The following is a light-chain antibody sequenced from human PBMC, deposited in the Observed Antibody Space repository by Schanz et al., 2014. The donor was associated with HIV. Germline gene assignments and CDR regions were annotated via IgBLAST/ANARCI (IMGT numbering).Light chain of an antibody. CDR3: CSYAGSSIYV. J-gene: IGLJ1*01. CDR2: SNS. V-gene: IGLV1-44*01. Sequence: QSVLTQPPSASGTLGQRVTISCSGSSSNIRINTVNWYQQFPGTAPKLLIYSNSRRPSGVPDRFSGSKSGTSASLAISGLQSEDEADYYCCSYAGSSIYVFGTGTKLTVL. CDR1: SSNIRINT.